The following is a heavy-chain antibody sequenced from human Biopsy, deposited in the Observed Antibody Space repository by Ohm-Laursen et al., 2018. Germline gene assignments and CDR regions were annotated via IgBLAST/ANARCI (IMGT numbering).Heavy chain of an antibody. Sequence: SDTLSLTCTVSGGSISGSSWSWIRQAPGRGLEWVGYISYSGSISNNPSLKSRITISVDTSKNQISLKVTSVTAADTAVYYCAKHGSGWTGDDALHIWGQGTMVTVSS. V-gene: IGHV4-59*08. CDR3: AKHGSGWTGDDALHI. J-gene: IGHJ3*02. CDR2: ISYSGSI. D-gene: IGHD6-19*01. CDR1: GGSISGSS.